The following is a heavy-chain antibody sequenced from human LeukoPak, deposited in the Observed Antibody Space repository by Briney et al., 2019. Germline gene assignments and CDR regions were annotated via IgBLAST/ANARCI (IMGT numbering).Heavy chain of an antibody. CDR1: DFTFSSYG. Sequence: GGSLRLSCAASDFTFSSYGMNRVRQAPGKGLEWVSFVSSSSSYINYADSVKGRFTISRDNAKNSLYLQMNSLRAEDAAVYYCARIGTDSWSGLYYGMDVWGQGTTVTVSS. CDR2: VSSSSSYI. J-gene: IGHJ6*02. CDR3: ARIGTDSWSGLYYGMDV. V-gene: IGHV3-21*01. D-gene: IGHD3-3*01.